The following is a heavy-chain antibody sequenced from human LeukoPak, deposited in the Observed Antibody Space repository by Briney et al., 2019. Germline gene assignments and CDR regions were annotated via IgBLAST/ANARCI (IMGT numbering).Heavy chain of an antibody. J-gene: IGHJ6*02. D-gene: IGHD4-17*01. CDR3: ARMNGDYGFRNYFYYGLDV. V-gene: IGHV4-59*08. CDR2: MYYSGST. Sequence: SEALSLTCTVSGASISGYYWNWIRQPPGKGLEWIGYMYYSGSTNYNPSLKSRVTMSGDTPKNELSLKLSSVTAADTAVYYCARMNGDYGFRNYFYYGLDVWGQGTTATVSS. CDR1: GASISGYY.